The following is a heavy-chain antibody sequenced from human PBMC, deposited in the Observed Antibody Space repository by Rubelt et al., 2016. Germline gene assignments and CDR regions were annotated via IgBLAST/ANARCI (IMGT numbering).Heavy chain of an antibody. V-gene: IGHV3-7*01. Sequence: DSVKGRFNICRDNAKNLLYLQMNSLRPEDTAIYYCARDPADYWGQGTLVTVSS. J-gene: IGHJ4*02. CDR3: ARDPADY.